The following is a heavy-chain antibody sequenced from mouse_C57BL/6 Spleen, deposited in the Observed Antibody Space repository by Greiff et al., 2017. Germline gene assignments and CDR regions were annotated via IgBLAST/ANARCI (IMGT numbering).Heavy chain of an antibody. V-gene: IGHV2-6-1*01. J-gene: IGHJ4*01. D-gene: IGHD2-4*01. Sequence: VKLVESGPGLVAPSQSLSITCTVSGFSLTSYGVHWVRQPPGKGLEWLVVIWSDGSTTYNSALKSRLSISKDNSKSQVFLKMNSLQTDDTAMYYCARHDYDPSYYAMDYWGQGTSVTVSS. CDR1: GFSLTSYG. CDR3: ARHDYDPSYYAMDY. CDR2: IWSDGST.